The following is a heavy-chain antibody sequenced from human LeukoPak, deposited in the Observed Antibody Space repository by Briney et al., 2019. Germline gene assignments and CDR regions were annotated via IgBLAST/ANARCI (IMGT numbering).Heavy chain of an antibody. CDR3: TTTSGYSYVAGAFDI. D-gene: IGHD5-18*01. V-gene: IGHV3-49*04. Sequence: GGSLRLSCTASGFTFGDYAMSWVRQAPGKGLEWVGFIRSKAYGGTTEYAASVKGRFTISRDDSKSIAYLQMNSLKTEDTAVYYCTTTSGYSYVAGAFDIWGQGTMVTVSS. CDR2: IRSKAYGGTT. CDR1: GFTFGDYA. J-gene: IGHJ3*02.